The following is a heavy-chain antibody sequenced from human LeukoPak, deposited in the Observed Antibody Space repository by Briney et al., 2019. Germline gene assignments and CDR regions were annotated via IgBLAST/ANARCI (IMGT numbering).Heavy chain of an antibody. D-gene: IGHD2-15*01. CDR2: IWYDGSNK. CDR1: GFTFRNYV. Sequence: GGSLRLSCAAPGFTFRNYVIHWVRQAPGKGLEWVAVIWYDGSNKYYAGSVKGRFTISRDNSKNTLYLQMDSLRAEDTAVYYCARDRYGSSGNCPWDWGQGTLVTVSS. V-gene: IGHV3-33*08. CDR3: ARDRYGSSGNCPWD. J-gene: IGHJ1*01.